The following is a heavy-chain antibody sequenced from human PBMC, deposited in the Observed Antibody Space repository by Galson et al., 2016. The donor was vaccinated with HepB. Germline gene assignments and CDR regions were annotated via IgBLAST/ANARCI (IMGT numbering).Heavy chain of an antibody. Sequence: PLSLTCTVSGGSISSGDYYWSWVRQPPGKGLEWIGYIFRDGTTYYNPSLKSRFIISVDTSKNQFSLKLSSVTAADTAMYYCARETVHLGESGLDFWGQGTLVTVSS. CDR2: IFRDGTT. CDR1: GGSISSGDYY. V-gene: IGHV4-30-4*01. J-gene: IGHJ5*01. D-gene: IGHD3-16*01. CDR3: ARETVHLGESGLDF.